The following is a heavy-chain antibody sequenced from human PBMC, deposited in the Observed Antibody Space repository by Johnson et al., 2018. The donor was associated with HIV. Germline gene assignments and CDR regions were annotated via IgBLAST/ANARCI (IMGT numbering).Heavy chain of an antibody. J-gene: IGHJ3*02. V-gene: IGHV3-7*01. D-gene: IGHD5-18*01. Sequence: VHLVESGGGLVQPGGSLRLSCAVSGFTFSNHHMTWVRQAPGKGLEWVANINQDGSDKYYVDSVKGRFTISRDNSKNTLYLQMNSLKAEDTAVYYCARESSAGEYSYGIIWGQGTWSPSLQ. CDR3: ARESSAGEYSYGII. CDR1: GFTFSNHH. CDR2: INQDGSDK.